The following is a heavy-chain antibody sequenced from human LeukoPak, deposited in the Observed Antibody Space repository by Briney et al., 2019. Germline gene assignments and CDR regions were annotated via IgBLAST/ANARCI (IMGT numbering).Heavy chain of an antibody. J-gene: IGHJ4*02. CDR2: ISGSGGST. CDR3: AKFLRGYGGNYFDY. V-gene: IGHV3-23*01. Sequence: GGSLRLSCAASGFTFSSYAMSWVRQPPGKGLEWVSAISGSGGSTYYADSVKGRFTISRDNSKNTLYLQMNSLSAEDTAVYYCAKFLRGYGGNYFDYWGQGTLVTVSS. CDR1: GFTFSSYA. D-gene: IGHD4-23*01.